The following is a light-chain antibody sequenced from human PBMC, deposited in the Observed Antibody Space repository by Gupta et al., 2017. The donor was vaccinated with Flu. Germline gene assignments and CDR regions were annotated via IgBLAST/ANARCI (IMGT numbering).Light chain of an antibody. J-gene: IGLJ2*01. Sequence: ITISCTETSNGVGGYNFVSWYQQHPGKAPNLMIYEVSDRPSGVSNRFSGSKSGNTASLTISGLQADDEADYYCSSKRSSSAIAVFGGGTRLTVL. CDR3: SSKRSSSAIAV. V-gene: IGLV2-14*01. CDR1: SNGVGGYNF. CDR2: EVS.